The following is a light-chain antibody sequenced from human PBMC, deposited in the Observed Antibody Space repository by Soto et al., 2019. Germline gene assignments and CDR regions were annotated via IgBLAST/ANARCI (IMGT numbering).Light chain of an antibody. V-gene: IGKV3D-20*02. CDR3: QQRSNWPIT. J-gene: IGKJ5*01. Sequence: EIVLTQSPGTLSLSPGERATLSCRASQSVSNNYLAWYQQKPGQAPRLLISDASNRATGVPDRFSGSGSGTDFTLTISRLEPEDFAVYYCQQRSNWPITFGQGTRLEIK. CDR2: DAS. CDR1: QSVSNNY.